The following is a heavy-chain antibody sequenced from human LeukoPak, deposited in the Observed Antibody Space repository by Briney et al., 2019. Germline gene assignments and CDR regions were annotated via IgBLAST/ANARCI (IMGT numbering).Heavy chain of an antibody. J-gene: IGHJ6*03. V-gene: IGHV4-34*01. CDR1: GGSFSGYY. D-gene: IGHD3-22*01. CDR3: TRGSIAYYCMDV. Sequence: PSETLSLTCAVYGGSFSGYYWSWIRQPPGKGLEWIGEINHSGSTNYNPSLKSRVTISVDTSKNQFSLKVSSVTAADTAVYYCTRGSIAYYCMDVWGKGTTVTISS. CDR2: INHSGST.